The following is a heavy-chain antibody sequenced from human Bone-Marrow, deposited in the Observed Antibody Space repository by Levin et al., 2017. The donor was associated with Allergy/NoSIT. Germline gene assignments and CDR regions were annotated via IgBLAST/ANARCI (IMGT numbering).Heavy chain of an antibody. D-gene: IGHD3-10*01. V-gene: IGHV3-15*07. CDR3: TTGPITMVRGVKYYYGMDV. J-gene: IGHJ6*02. CDR1: GFTFSNAW. CDR2: IKSKTDGGTT. Sequence: GESLKISCAASGFTFSNAWMNWVRQAPGKGLEWVGRIKSKTDGGTTDYAAPVKGRFTISRDDSKNTLYLQMNSLKTEDTAVYYCTTGPITMVRGVKYYYGMDVWGQGTTVTVSS.